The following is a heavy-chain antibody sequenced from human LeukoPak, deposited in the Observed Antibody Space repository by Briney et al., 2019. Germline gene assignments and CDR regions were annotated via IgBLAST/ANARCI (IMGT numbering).Heavy chain of an antibody. CDR3: ATYTHWVAGDV. V-gene: IGHV3-7*01. CDR1: GFTFSDSW. J-gene: IGHJ6*02. CDR2: MNQDGSEK. Sequence: GGSLRLSCAASGFTFSDSWMSWVRQAPGKGLEWVANMNQDGSEKDYVDSVKGRFTISRDNTRNSLYLQMGSLRAEDTAVYYCATYTHWVAGDVWGQGTTVTVSS. D-gene: IGHD3-16*01.